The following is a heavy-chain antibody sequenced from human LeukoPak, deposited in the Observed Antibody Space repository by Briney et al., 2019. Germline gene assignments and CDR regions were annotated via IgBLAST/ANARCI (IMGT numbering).Heavy chain of an antibody. J-gene: IGHJ4*02. CDR1: GFTFSSYS. CDR2: ISSSSYI. V-gene: IGHV3-21*01. D-gene: IGHD3-22*01. CDR3: AREDSSGYYYVGY. Sequence: GSLRLSCAASGFTFSSYSMNWVRQAPGKGLEWVSSISSSSYIYYADSVKGRFTISRDNAKNSLYLQMNSLRAEDTAVYYCAREDSSGYYYVGYWGQGTLVTVSS.